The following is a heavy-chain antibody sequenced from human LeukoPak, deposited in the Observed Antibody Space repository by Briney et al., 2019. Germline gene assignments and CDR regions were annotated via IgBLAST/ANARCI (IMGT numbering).Heavy chain of an antibody. CDR3: ARATGSIAAARIPFDY. V-gene: IGHV7-4-1*02. J-gene: IGHJ4*02. D-gene: IGHD6-13*01. Sequence: ASVKVSCKASGYTFTSYAMNWVRQAPGQGLEWMGWINTNTGNPTYAQGFTGRFVFSLDTSVSTAYLQISSLKAEHTAVYYCARATGSIAAARIPFDYWGQGTLVTVSS. CDR1: GYTFTSYA. CDR2: INTNTGNP.